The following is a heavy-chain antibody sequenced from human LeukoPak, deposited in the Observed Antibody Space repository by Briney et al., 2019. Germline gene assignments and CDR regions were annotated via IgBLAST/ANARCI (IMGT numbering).Heavy chain of an antibody. CDR2: IYGSGST. CDR3: ARDPTYGSGRLDAFDI. V-gene: IGHV4-61*02. J-gene: IGHJ3*02. Sequence: PSETLSLTCTVSGGSISSGTYYWGWIRQPAGKGLEWIGRIYGSGSTNYNPSLKSRVTMSVDTSKNQFSLNLSSVTAADTAVYYCARDPTYGSGRLDAFDIWGQGTMVIVSS. D-gene: IGHD3-10*01. CDR1: GGSISSGTYY.